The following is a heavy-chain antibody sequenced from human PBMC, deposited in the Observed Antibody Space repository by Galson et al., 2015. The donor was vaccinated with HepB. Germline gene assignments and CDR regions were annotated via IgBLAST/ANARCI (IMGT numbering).Heavy chain of an antibody. CDR3: VRELQQCVGDCLLH. CDR1: GFTFSSYW. D-gene: IGHD2-21*02. V-gene: IGHV3-74*01. Sequence: SLRLSCAASGFTFSSYWMHWVRQAPGKGLVWVSRIKSDGSLTGYADSVKGRFTISRDNAKNTLNLQMNTLRAEDTAVYYCVRELQQCVGDCLLHWGKGTL. CDR2: IKSDGSLT. J-gene: IGHJ4*02.